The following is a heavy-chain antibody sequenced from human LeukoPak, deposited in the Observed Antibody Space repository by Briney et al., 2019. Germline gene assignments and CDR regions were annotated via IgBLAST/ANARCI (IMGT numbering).Heavy chain of an antibody. J-gene: IGHJ5*02. CDR1: AFIFSNYS. CDR3: ARDVGYRSWFDP. D-gene: IGHD5-18*01. Sequence: GGSLRLSCVGSAFIFSNYSMHWVRQAPGKGLEWVPYISISSSTIYYADSVKGRFTISRDNAKNSLYLQMNNLRAGDTAVYYCARDVGYRSWFDPWGQGTRVTVSS. CDR2: ISISSSTI. V-gene: IGHV3-48*01.